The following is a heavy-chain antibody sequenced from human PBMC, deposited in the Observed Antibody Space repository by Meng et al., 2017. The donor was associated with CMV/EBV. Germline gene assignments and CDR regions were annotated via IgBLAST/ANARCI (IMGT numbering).Heavy chain of an antibody. CDR3: AMLYSSSWYYFDY. V-gene: IGHV3-21*01. Sequence: GESLKISCAASGFTFSSYSMNWVRQAPGKGLEWVSSISSSSSCIYYADSVKGRFTISRDNAKNSLYLQMNSLRAEDTAVYYCAMLYSSSWYYFDYWGQGTLVTVSS. D-gene: IGHD6-13*01. J-gene: IGHJ4*02. CDR1: GFTFSSYS. CDR2: ISSSSSCI.